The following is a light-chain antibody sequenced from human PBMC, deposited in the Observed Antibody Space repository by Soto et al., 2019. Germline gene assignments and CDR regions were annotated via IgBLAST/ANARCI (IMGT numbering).Light chain of an antibody. V-gene: IGLV1-47*01. J-gene: IGLJ1*01. CDR2: RNN. CDR3: AAWDDRLSGHTYV. Sequence: QSVLTQPPSASGTPGQRVTISCSGSSSNIGSNYVYWYQQLPGTAPKLLIYRNNQRPSGVPDRFSGSKSGTSASLAISGLRSEDEADYYCAAWDDRLSGHTYVFGTGIKVTVL. CDR1: SSNIGSNY.